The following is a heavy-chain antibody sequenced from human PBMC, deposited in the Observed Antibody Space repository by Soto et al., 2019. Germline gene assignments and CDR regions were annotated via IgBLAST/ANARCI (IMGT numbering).Heavy chain of an antibody. CDR3: AKDGSSYCGGDCYPFDY. CDR2: ISYDGSNK. Sequence: XGSLRLSCAASGFTFSSYGMHWVRQAPGKGLEWVAVISYDGSNKYYADSVKGRFTISRDNSKNTLYLQMNSLRAEDTAVYYCAKDGSSYCGGDCYPFDYWGQGTLVTVSS. CDR1: GFTFSSYG. V-gene: IGHV3-30*18. J-gene: IGHJ4*02. D-gene: IGHD2-21*02.